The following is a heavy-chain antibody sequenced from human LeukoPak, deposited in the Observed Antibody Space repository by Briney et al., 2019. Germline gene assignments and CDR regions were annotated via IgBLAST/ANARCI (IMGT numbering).Heavy chain of an antibody. CDR2: MNPNTGNT. Sequence: ASVKVSCKVSGYTFTNFEINWVRQATGEGLEWMGWMNPNTGNTGYAQKFQGRLSLTMNTSTSTVYLELSSLRAEDSAVYYCARCGDMGYGFLTDYTQLYYYFGFDVWGQGTTVTVSS. CDR3: ARCGDMGYGFLTDYTQLYYYFGFDV. J-gene: IGHJ6*02. CDR1: GYTFTNFE. D-gene: IGHD3-9*01. V-gene: IGHV1-8*01.